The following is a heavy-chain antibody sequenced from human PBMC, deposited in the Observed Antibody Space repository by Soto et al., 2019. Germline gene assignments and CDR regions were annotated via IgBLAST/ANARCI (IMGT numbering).Heavy chain of an antibody. V-gene: IGHV1-3*01. D-gene: IGHD1-26*01. Sequence: ASGKVSCKASGYTFTSYSMHWVRQAPGQRLEWMGWINAGNGNTKYSQKFQGRVTITRDTSASTAYMELSSLRSEDTAVYYCARSTGSYYVWFDPWGQGTLVTVSS. CDR2: INAGNGNT. CDR1: GYTFTSYS. J-gene: IGHJ5*02. CDR3: ARSTGSYYVWFDP.